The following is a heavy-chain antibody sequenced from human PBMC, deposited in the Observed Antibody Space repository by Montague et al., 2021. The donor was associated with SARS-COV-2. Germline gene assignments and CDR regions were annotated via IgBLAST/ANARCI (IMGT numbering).Heavy chain of an antibody. CDR1: GFSFSGDW. D-gene: IGHD1-20*01. V-gene: IGHV3-74*01. Sequence: SLRLSCAASGFSFSGDWMHWVRQASGKGPVWVARINPDGGHTDYADFAKGRFTTSRDSAKNTLYLQMNSLRAEDTALYYCVRDLRVGGGITGTTASDDWGQGTLVTVSS. J-gene: IGHJ4*02. CDR2: INPDGGHT. CDR3: VRDLRVGGGITGTTASDD.